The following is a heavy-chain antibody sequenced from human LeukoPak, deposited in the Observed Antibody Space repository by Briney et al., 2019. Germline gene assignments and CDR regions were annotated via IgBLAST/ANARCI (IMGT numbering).Heavy chain of an antibody. CDR2: TRYSGST. Sequence: PSETLSLTCIVSGGSISTYYWSWIRQPPGKGLEWIGYTRYSGSTSYNPSLKSRVTISVDTSKNQFSLKLSSVTAADTAVYYCARGVYIAAAQYAYWGQGTLVTVSS. CDR3: ARGVYIAAAQYAY. D-gene: IGHD6-13*01. J-gene: IGHJ4*02. CDR1: GGSISTYY. V-gene: IGHV4-59*01.